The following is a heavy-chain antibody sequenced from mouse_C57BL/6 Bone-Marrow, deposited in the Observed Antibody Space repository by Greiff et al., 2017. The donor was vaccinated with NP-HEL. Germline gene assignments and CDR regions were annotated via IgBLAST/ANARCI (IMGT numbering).Heavy chain of an antibody. D-gene: IGHD1-1*01. Sequence: QVQLKESGPELVKPGASVKISCKASGYTFTDYYINWVKQRPGQGLEWIGWIFPGSGSTYYNEKFKGKATLTVDKSSSTAYMLLSSLTSEDSAVYFCARRGYGSSFFDYWGQGTTLTVSS. CDR2: IFPGSGST. CDR1: GYTFTDYY. V-gene: IGHV1-75*01. CDR3: ARRGYGSSFFDY. J-gene: IGHJ2*01.